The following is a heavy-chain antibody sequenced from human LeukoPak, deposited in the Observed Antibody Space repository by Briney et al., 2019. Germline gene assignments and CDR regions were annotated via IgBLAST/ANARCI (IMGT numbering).Heavy chain of an antibody. CDR3: ARQTVLGATRWFDP. CDR2: IYYSGST. Sequence: SETLSLTCTVSGGSISSSSYYWGWIRQPPGKGLEWIGSIYYSGSTYYNPSLKSRVTISVDTSKNQLCLKFRSVTAADTAFYYCARQTVLGATRWFDPWGQGTLVTVSS. CDR1: GGSISSSSYY. V-gene: IGHV4-39*01. J-gene: IGHJ5*02. D-gene: IGHD1-26*01.